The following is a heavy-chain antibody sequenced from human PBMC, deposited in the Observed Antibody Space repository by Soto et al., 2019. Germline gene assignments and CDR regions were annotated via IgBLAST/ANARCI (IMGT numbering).Heavy chain of an antibody. Sequence: GGSLRLSCAASGFTVSSNYMSWVRQAPGKGLEWVSVIYSGGSTYYADSVKGRFTISRDNSKNTLYLQMNSLRAEDTAVYYCARDSSDDYDFWSGYFFDYWGQGTLVTVSS. CDR1: GFTVSSNY. V-gene: IGHV3-66*01. CDR3: ARDSSDDYDFWSGYFFDY. CDR2: IYSGGST. D-gene: IGHD3-3*01. J-gene: IGHJ4*02.